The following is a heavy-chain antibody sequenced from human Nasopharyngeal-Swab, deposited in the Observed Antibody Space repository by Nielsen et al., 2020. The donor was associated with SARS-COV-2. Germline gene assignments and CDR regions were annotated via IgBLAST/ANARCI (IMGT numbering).Heavy chain of an antibody. CDR2: IHAGGNT. J-gene: IGHJ4*02. D-gene: IGHD3-10*01. V-gene: IGHV3-66*01. CDR1: GLTVSTNY. CDR3: TKDPGHGLGVSVEDY. Sequence: GGSLRLSCPASGLTVSTNYISWVRPSPGKGLEWVSVIHAGGNTYYADSVKGRFTISRDISKNTVYLQMNSLRVEDTAVYHCTKDPGHGLGVSVEDYWGQGTLVSVAS.